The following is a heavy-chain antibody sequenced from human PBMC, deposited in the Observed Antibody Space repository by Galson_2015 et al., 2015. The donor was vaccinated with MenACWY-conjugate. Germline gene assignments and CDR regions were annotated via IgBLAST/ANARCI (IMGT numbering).Heavy chain of an antibody. Sequence: CAISGDSVSSNSAAWNWIRQSPSRGLEWLGRTYYTSRWYTNYAMSVKRRIAISPDTSKNQVTLQLNSVTPEDTAVYYCAREVLNIFDSWGQGTLVTVSS. D-gene: IGHD3-9*01. CDR2: TYYTSRWYT. CDR1: GDSVSSNSAA. V-gene: IGHV6-1*01. J-gene: IGHJ4*02. CDR3: AREVLNIFDS.